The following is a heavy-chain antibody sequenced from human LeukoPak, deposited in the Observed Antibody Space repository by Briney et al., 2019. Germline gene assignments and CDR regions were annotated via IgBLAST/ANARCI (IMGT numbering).Heavy chain of an antibody. CDR2: INHSGYI. CDR3: ARQGGRGYSYGFIDH. Sequence: PSETLSLTCAVSGVAFSNYYWSWVRQSPRKGLEWIGEINHSGYINYNPSLKSRVTMSIDTSKNQFSLMLTSVTAADTAVYYCARQGGRGYSYGFIDHWGQGTLVTVSS. V-gene: IGHV4-34*01. J-gene: IGHJ4*02. D-gene: IGHD5-18*01. CDR1: GVAFSNYY.